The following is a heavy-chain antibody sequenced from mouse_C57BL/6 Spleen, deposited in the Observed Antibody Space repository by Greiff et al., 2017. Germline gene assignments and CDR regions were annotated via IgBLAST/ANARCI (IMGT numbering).Heavy chain of an antibody. V-gene: IGHV1-26*01. D-gene: IGHD1-3*01. CDR1: GYTFTDYY. Sequence: EVQLQQSGPELVQPGASVKISCKASGYTFTDYYMNWVKQSHGKSLEWIGDINPNNGGTSYNQKFKGKATLTVDKSSSTAYMELRSLTSEDSAVYYCARKWLPHAMDYWGQGTSVTVSS. CDR2: INPNNGGT. CDR3: ARKWLPHAMDY. J-gene: IGHJ4*01.